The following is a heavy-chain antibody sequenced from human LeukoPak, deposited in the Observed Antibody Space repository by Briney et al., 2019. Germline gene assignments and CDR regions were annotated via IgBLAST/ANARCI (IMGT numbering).Heavy chain of an antibody. V-gene: IGHV1-8*03. J-gene: IGHJ6*03. Sequence: ASVKVSCKASVYTFTSYDINWARQATGQGLEWMGWMNPNSGNTGYAQKFQGRVTITRNTSISTAYMELSGLRSEDTAVYYCARGFNYDFWSGSRYSYYYMEVWGKGTTVTVSS. CDR1: VYTFTSYD. CDR2: MNPNSGNT. D-gene: IGHD3-3*01. CDR3: ARGFNYDFWSGSRYSYYYMEV.